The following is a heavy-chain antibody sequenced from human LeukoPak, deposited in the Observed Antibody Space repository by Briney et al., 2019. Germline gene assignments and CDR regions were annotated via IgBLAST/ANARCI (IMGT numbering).Heavy chain of an antibody. D-gene: IGHD3-10*02. CDR1: GFTFRNYW. Sequence: GGSLRLSCAASGFTFRNYWMNWVRQAPGKGLEWVSYISSSGSTIYYADSVKGRFTISRDNAKNSLYLQMNSLRAEDTAVYYCAELGITMIGGVWGKGTTVTISS. CDR3: AELGITMIGGV. J-gene: IGHJ6*04. CDR2: ISSSGSTI. V-gene: IGHV3-48*03.